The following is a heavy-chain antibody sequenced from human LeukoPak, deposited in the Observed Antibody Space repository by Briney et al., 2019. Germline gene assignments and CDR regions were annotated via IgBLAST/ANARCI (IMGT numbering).Heavy chain of an antibody. CDR2: IHTDGNT. CDR1: GFTISGHY. D-gene: IGHD5-12*01. V-gene: IGHV3-66*01. CDR3: ARDRPYGGYDGFDY. Sequence: GWSLRFSGAASGFTISGHYMSWVRQAPGKGLEWVSVIHTDGNTYYADSVVGRFAISRDNSKNTLSLQMNSLRAEDTAVYYCARDRPYGGYDGFDYWGQGTLVTVSS. J-gene: IGHJ4*02.